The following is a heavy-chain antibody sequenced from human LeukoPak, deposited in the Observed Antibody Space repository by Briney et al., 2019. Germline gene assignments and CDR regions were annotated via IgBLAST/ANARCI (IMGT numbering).Heavy chain of an antibody. V-gene: IGHV1-2*04. CDR2: INPNSGGT. Sequence: ASVTVSCKASGYTFTGYYMHWVRQAPGQGLEWMGWINPNSGGTNYAQKFQGWVTMTRDTSISTAYMELSRLRSDDTAVYYCARARVVAVKGSPSWFDPWGQGTLVTVSS. D-gene: IGHD2-15*01. CDR3: ARARVVAVKGSPSWFDP. CDR1: GYTFTGYY. J-gene: IGHJ5*02.